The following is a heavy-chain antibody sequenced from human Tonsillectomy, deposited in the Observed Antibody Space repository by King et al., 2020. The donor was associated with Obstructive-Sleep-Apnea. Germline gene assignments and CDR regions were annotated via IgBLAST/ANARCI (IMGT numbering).Heavy chain of an antibody. CDR1: GGSISSSIYY. V-gene: IGHV4-39*07. D-gene: IGHD4-17*01. J-gene: IGHJ4*02. Sequence: LQLQESGPGLVKPSETLSLTCTVSGGSISSSIYYWGWIRQPPGKGLEWIGSIYYSGTTYYNPSLKSRVIISVDTSKNRFSLKLSSVTAADTAVYYCARVLGSTGDYAIADWGQGTLVTVSS. CDR2: IYYSGTT. CDR3: ARVLGSTGDYAIAD.